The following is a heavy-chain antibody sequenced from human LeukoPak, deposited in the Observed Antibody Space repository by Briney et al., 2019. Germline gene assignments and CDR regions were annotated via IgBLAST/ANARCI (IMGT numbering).Heavy chain of an antibody. CDR3: AKDRYDSSSWPYYFDY. CDR1: GFTFSGYS. D-gene: IGHD6-13*01. J-gene: IGHJ4*02. Sequence: PGGSLRLSCAASGFTFSGYSMHWVRQAPGKGLEWVAFIRYDGNNKYYADSVKGRFTISRDNSKNTLYLQMNSLRAEDTAVYYCAKDRYDSSSWPYYFDYWGQGTLVTVSS. V-gene: IGHV3-30*02. CDR2: IRYDGNNK.